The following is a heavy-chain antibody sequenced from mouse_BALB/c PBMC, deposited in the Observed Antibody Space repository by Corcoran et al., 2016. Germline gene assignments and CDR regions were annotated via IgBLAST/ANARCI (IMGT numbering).Heavy chain of an antibody. CDR2: ILPGSGST. V-gene: IGHV1-9*01. CDR1: GYTFSSYW. Sequence: QVQLQQSGAELMKPGASVKISCKATGYTFSSYWIEWVKQRPGHGLEWIGEILPGSGSTNYNEKFKGKATFTADTSSNTAYMQRSSLTSEDSAVYYCARRDYYGSSYAMDYWGQGTSVTVSS. J-gene: IGHJ4*01. CDR3: ARRDYYGSSYAMDY. D-gene: IGHD1-1*01.